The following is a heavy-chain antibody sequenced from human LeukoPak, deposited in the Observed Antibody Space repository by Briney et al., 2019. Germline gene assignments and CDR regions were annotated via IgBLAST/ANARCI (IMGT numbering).Heavy chain of an antibody. CDR3: ARESQWSRAFDY. J-gene: IGHJ4*02. CDR1: GGTFSSYA. CDR2: IIPIFGTA. Sequence: SVKVSCKASGGTFSSYAISWVRQAPGQGLERMGGIIPIFGTANYAQKFQGRVTITADESTSTAYMELSSLRSEDTAVYYCARESQWSRAFDYWGQGTLVTVSS. V-gene: IGHV1-69*13. D-gene: IGHD2-8*01.